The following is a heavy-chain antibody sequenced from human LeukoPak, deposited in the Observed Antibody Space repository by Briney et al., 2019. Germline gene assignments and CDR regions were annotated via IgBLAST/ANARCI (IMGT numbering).Heavy chain of an antibody. J-gene: IGHJ4*02. CDR3: ARDPALYYDFWSGYYTTPLFDY. CDR2: ISAYNGNT. D-gene: IGHD3-3*01. Sequence: EASVKVSCKASGYTFTSYGISWVRQAPGQGLEWMGWISAYNGNTNYAQKLQSRVTMTTDTSTSTAYMELRSLRSDDTAVYYCARDPALYYDFWSGYYTTPLFDYWGQGTLVTVSS. CDR1: GYTFTSYG. V-gene: IGHV1-18*01.